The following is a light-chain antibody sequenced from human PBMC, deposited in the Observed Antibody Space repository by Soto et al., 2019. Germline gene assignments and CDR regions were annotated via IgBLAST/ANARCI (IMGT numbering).Light chain of an antibody. CDR2: YVS. Sequence: QSALTQPASVSGSPGQSITISCTGTSSDVGGYKYVPWYQQHPGNAPKLMIYYVSNRPSGVSNRFSGSKSVNTASLTISGLQAEDEADYYCSSYTSSSTVVFGGGTKLTVL. J-gene: IGLJ2*01. CDR3: SSYTSSSTVV. V-gene: IGLV2-14*01. CDR1: SSDVGGYKY.